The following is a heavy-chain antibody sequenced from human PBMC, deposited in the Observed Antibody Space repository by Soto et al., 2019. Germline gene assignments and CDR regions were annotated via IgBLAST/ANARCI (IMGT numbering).Heavy chain of an antibody. J-gene: IGHJ6*02. CDR1: GFMFSRYA. CDR3: AKARYCTNGVCYRYYYYGMDV. Sequence: GGSLRLSCAASGFMFSRYAMSWVRQAPGKGLEWVSAISGSTSSTYYADSVKGRFTISRDNSKNTLYLQMNSLRAEDTALYYCAKARYCTNGVCYRYYYYGMDVWGQGTTVTVSS. CDR2: ISGSTSST. V-gene: IGHV3-23*01. D-gene: IGHD2-8*01.